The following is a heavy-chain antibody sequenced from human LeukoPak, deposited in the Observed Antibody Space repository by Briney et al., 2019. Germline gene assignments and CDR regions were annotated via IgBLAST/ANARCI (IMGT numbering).Heavy chain of an antibody. V-gene: IGHV4-4*07. J-gene: IGHJ3*02. Sequence: PSETLSLTCSVSGGSISGYYWSWIRQPAGKGLEWIGRIYPSGSTNYNPSLKSRVTMSVDTSKNQFSLKLSSVTTADTAVYYCARLHRGEEAFDIWGQGTMVTVSS. CDR3: ARLHRGEEAFDI. CDR2: IYPSGST. CDR1: GGSISGYY.